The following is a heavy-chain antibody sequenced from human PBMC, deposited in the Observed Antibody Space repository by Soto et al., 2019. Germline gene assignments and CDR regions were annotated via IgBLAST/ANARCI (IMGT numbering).Heavy chain of an antibody. D-gene: IGHD3-3*01. CDR1: GGTFSSYA. CDR2: IIPIFGTA. J-gene: IGHJ6*02. CDR3: ARGEGPFGVASPGGPMDV. V-gene: IGHV1-69*06. Sequence: SVKVSCKASGGTFSSYAISWVRQAPGQGLEWMGGIIPIFGTANYAQKFQGRVTITADKSTSTAYMELSSLRSEDTAVYYCARGEGPFGVASPGGPMDVCGQGTTVTVSS.